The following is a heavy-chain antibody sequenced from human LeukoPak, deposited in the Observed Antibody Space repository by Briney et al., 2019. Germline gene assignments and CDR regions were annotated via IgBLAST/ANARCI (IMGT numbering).Heavy chain of an antibody. CDR3: AKDILTYYYGTSGYYFDY. Sequence: GGSLRLSCAASGFTFDNHAMTWVRQAPGKGLEWVSVITGSGDARYYADSVNGRFTISRDNSKNTLHLQMNTLRVEDTALYYCAKDILTYYYGTSGYYFDYWGQGTLVTVSS. J-gene: IGHJ4*02. V-gene: IGHV3-23*01. CDR1: GFTFDNHA. D-gene: IGHD3-3*01. CDR2: ITGSGDAR.